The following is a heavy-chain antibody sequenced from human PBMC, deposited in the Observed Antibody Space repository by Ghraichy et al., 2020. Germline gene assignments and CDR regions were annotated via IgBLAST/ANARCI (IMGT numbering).Heavy chain of an antibody. Sequence: LNISCAASGFTFSSYGMHWVRQAPGKGLEWVAVISYDGSNKYYADSVKGRFTISRDNSKNTLYLQMNSLRAEDTAVYYCAKDCSSTSCLNPWGQGTLVTVSS. CDR1: GFTFSSYG. CDR3: AKDCSSTSCLNP. J-gene: IGHJ5*02. V-gene: IGHV3-30*18. CDR2: ISYDGSNK. D-gene: IGHD2-2*01.